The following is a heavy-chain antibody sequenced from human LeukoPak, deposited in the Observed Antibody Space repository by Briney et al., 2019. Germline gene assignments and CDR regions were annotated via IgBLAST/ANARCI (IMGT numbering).Heavy chain of an antibody. J-gene: IGHJ6*03. Sequence: PSQTLSLTCTVSGGSISSGGYYWSWIRQHPGKGLEWIGYIYYSGSTYYNPSLKSRVTISVDTSKNQFSLKLSSVTAADTAVYYCAREVRVYYYDSSGYEFLHYYYMDVWGKGTTVTVSS. V-gene: IGHV4-31*03. CDR1: GGSISSGGYY. CDR2: IYYSGST. D-gene: IGHD3-22*01. CDR3: AREVRVYYYDSSGYEFLHYYYMDV.